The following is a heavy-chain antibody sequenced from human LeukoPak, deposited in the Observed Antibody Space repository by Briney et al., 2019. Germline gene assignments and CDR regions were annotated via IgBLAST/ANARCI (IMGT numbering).Heavy chain of an antibody. V-gene: IGHV4-59*01. CDR2: IYYSGST. CDR3: ARVVSRRGYMDV. J-gene: IGHJ6*03. Sequence: SETLSLTCTVSGGSISSYYWSWIRQPPGKGLEWIGYIYYSGSTNYNPSLKSRVTISVDTSKNQFSLKLSSVTAADTAVYYCARVVSRRGYMDVWGKGTTVTVSS. CDR1: GGSISSYY.